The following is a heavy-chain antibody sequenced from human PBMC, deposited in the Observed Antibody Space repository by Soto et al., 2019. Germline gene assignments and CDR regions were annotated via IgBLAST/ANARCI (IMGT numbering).Heavy chain of an antibody. D-gene: IGHD2-2*02. J-gene: IGHJ6*02. CDR1: GGTFSSYA. CDR3: ARGALGYCSSTSCYTDYYYGMDV. Sequence: SVKVSCKASGGTFSSYAISWVRQAPGQGLEWMGGIIPIFGTANYAQKFQGRVTITADESTSTAYMELSSLRSEDTAVYYCARGALGYCSSTSCYTDYYYGMDVWGQGTTVTVSS. V-gene: IGHV1-69*13. CDR2: IIPIFGTA.